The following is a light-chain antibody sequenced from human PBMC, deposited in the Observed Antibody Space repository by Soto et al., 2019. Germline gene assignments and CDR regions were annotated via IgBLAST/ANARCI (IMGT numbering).Light chain of an antibody. CDR2: EVS. CDR1: SSDVGSYNL. J-gene: IGLJ7*01. Sequence: QSVLTQPASVSGSPGQSITISCTGTSSDVGSYNLVSWYQQHPTKAPKLMIYEVSERPSGVSNRFSGSKSDNTASLTISGLQAEDEADYYCCSYAGSSTLAVFGGGTKLTVL. V-gene: IGLV2-23*02. CDR3: CSYAGSSTLAV.